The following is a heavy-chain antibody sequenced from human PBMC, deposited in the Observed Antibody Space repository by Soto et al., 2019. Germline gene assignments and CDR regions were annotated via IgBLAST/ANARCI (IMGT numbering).Heavy chain of an antibody. D-gene: IGHD3-3*01. V-gene: IGHV3-23*01. CDR3: AKALIYDFWGGCRGN. CDR1: GFTFSSYA. Sequence: PGGSLRLSCAASGFTFSSYAMSWVRQAPGKGLEWVSAISGSGGSTYYADSVKGRFTISRDNSKNTLYLQMNSLRAEDTAVYYCAKALIYDFWGGCRGNGGQGSRVTHSS. CDR2: ISGSGGST. J-gene: IGHJ4*02.